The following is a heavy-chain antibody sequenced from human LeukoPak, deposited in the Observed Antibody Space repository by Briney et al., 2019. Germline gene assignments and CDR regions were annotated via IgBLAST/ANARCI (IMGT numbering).Heavy chain of an antibody. V-gene: IGHV3-23*01. Sequence: GGSLRLSCAASRFTFSSYVMSWVSQAPGKGLECVSAISGSGRSTYYADSVKGRFTISRDNSKNTLYLQMNSLRAEDTAVYYCARVSGTIRVWPQPFGDGMDVWGQGTTVTVSS. D-gene: IGHD3-10*01. CDR3: ARVSGTIRVWPQPFGDGMDV. J-gene: IGHJ6*02. CDR1: RFTFSSYV. CDR2: ISGSGRST.